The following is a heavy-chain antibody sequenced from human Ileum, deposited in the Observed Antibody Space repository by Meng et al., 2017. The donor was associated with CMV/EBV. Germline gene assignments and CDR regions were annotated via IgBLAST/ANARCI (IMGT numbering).Heavy chain of an antibody. CDR1: GFTFSAYA. Sequence: LRLSCAASGFTFSAYAMSWVRQAPGKGLEWVATISISGTSTYYADSVKGRFTISRDNSNMYLQMNSLRVEDTALYYCLKSTPSTGGQWWGLGTLVTVSS. V-gene: IGHV3-23*01. CDR3: LKSTPSTGGQW. CDR2: ISISGTST. J-gene: IGHJ4*02. D-gene: IGHD7-27*01.